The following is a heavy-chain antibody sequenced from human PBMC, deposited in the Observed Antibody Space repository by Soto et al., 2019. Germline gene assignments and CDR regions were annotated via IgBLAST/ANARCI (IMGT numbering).Heavy chain of an antibody. CDR3: ARVAYNWNRDFDY. V-gene: IGHV4-31*03. CDR2: IYYSGRT. D-gene: IGHD1-20*01. CDR1: GGSISIVGYY. Sequence: SETLSLTCTVSGGSISIVGYYWSWIRQHPGKGLEWIGYIYYSGRTYYNPSLKSRISISVDTSKNQFSLKLSSVTAADTAVYYCARVAYNWNRDFDYWGQGTLVTVSS. J-gene: IGHJ4*02.